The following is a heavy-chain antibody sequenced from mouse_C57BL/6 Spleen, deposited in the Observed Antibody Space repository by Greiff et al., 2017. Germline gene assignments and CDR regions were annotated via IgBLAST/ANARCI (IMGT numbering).Heavy chain of an antibody. CDR3: ARDVLYNPREYYAMYY. J-gene: IGHJ4*01. CDR1: GYTFTSYW. V-gene: IGHV1-59*01. Sequence: QVQLQQPGAELVRPGTSVKLSCKASGYTFTSYWMHWVKQRPGQGLEWIGVIDPSDSYTNYNQKLKGKATLTVDTSSSTAYMQLRSLKSEDSAVYYCARDVLYNPREYYAMYYWGQGTSVTVSS. D-gene: IGHD6-1*01. CDR2: IDPSDSYT.